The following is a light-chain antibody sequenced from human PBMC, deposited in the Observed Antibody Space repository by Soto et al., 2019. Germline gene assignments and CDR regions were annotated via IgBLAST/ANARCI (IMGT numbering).Light chain of an antibody. J-gene: IGLJ1*01. CDR1: SSDVGGYND. CDR3: SSYTSSSTLYV. V-gene: IGLV2-14*01. Sequence: QSALTQPASLSGSPVQSITISCTGTSSDVGGYNDVSWYQQHPGKAPKLMISDVSNRPSGVSNRFSGSKSGNTASLTISGLQAEDEADYYCSSYTSSSTLYVFGTGTKLTVL. CDR2: DVS.